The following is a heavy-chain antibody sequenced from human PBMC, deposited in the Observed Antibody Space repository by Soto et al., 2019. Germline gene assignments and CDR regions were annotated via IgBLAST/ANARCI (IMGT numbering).Heavy chain of an antibody. J-gene: IGHJ3*01. V-gene: IGHV3-48*01. CDR2: IGIGSSTK. CDR3: ARDQLYYNDISGRPLNAFDV. Sequence: PGGSLRLSCAASGFTFSDYNMNWVRQAPGKGLEWVSYIGIGSSTKYYADSLKGRFTISRDNAKNSLFLQMNSLRAEDTAVYYCARDQLYYNDISGRPLNAFDVWGQGTMVT. CDR1: GFTFSDYN. D-gene: IGHD3-22*01.